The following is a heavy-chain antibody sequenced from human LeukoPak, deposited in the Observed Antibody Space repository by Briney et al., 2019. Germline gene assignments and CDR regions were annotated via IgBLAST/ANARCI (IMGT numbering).Heavy chain of an antibody. CDR3: ATEPGYCSGGRCYGGWFDP. D-gene: IGHD2-15*01. CDR2: INQSGST. V-gene: IGHV4-34*01. CDR1: GGSFSGHY. Sequence: SETLSLTCAVYGGSFSGHYWSWIRQAPGKGLEWIGEINQSGSTNYNPSLKSRVTISVDTSKNQFSLKLSSVTAADTAVYYCATEPGYCSGGRCYGGWFDPWGQGTLVTVSS. J-gene: IGHJ5*02.